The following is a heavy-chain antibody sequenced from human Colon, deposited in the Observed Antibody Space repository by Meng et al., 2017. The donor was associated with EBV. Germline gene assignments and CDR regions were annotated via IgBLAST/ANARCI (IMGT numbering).Heavy chain of an antibody. CDR3: ARGGYYSFDY. CDR1: GGSISSVYW. CDR2: IYHSGST. V-gene: IGHV4-4*02. D-gene: IGHD5-18*01. Sequence: QLQARESGSGLVKPSQTLSLTCAVSGGSISSVYWWTWVRQSPGKGLEWIGEIYHSGSTNYNPSLKSRVTISVDKSKNQFSLKLTSVTAADTAVYYCARGGYYSFDYWGQRTLVTVSS. J-gene: IGHJ4*02.